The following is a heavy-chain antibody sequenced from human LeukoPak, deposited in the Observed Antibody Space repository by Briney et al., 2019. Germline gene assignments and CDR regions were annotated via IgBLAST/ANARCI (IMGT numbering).Heavy chain of an antibody. CDR3: ARGGDIVVVPAANARLDP. CDR1: GGSFSGYY. J-gene: IGHJ5*02. V-gene: IGHV4-34*01. CDR2: INHSGST. D-gene: IGHD2-2*01. Sequence: SETLSLTCAVYGGSFSGYYWSWIRQPPGKGLEWIGEINHSGSTNYNPSLKSRVTISVDTSKNQFSLKLSSVTAADTAVYYCARGGDIVVVPAANARLDPWGQGTLVTVSS.